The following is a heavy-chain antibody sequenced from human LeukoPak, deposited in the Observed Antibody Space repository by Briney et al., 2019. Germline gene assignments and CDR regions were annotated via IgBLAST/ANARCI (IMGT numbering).Heavy chain of an antibody. CDR1: GGSISSGGYY. D-gene: IGHD4-17*01. J-gene: IGHJ4*02. CDR3: ARHVQYDYADY. Sequence: PSETLSLTCTFSGGSISSGGYYWSWIRQRPGQGLEWIGYIYYRGSTYYNPSLRSRVTISVPPSKNQFSLEVSSVTAADTAVYYCARHVQYDYADYWGQGTLVTVSS. CDR2: IYYRGST. V-gene: IGHV4-31*03.